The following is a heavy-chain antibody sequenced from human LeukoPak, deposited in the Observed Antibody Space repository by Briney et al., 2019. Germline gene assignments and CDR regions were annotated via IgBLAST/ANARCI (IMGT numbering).Heavy chain of an antibody. V-gene: IGHV4-59*12. CDR2: IYYTGTT. CDR3: ARDHGEEGDYSFDY. Sequence: SETLSLTCSVSGGSISIYYWTWIRQIPGKGLEWIGYIYYTGTTNYNPLFESRATISVDTSKNQFSLRLNSVTAADTAVYYCARDHGEEGDYSFDYWGQGTLVTVSS. D-gene: IGHD3-10*01. J-gene: IGHJ4*02. CDR1: GGSISIYY.